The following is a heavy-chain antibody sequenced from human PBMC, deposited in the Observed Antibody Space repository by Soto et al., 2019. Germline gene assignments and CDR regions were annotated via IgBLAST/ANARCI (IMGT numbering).Heavy chain of an antibody. CDR2: INVYNGNT. CDR1: GYTFTNYG. J-gene: IGHJ4*02. Sequence: QVQVVQSGAEVKKPGASVKVSCKASGYTFTNYGISWMRQAPGQGLEWVGWINVYNGNTNYAQKLQGRVIMTTDTSTSTAYMELQSLRSDDTAVYYCARGPDPTDSDSWGQGTLVTVSS. V-gene: IGHV1-18*01. CDR3: ARGPDPTDSDS.